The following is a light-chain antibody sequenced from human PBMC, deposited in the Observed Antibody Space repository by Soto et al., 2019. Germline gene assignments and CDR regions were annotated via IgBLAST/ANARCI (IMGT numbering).Light chain of an antibody. CDR3: QQYGSSPWT. CDR2: GAS. V-gene: IGKV3-20*01. J-gene: IGKJ1*01. CDR1: QSVSSSY. Sequence: EIVLTQSPCTPSLSPGERATLSCRASQSVSSSYLAWYQQKPGQAPRLLIYGASSRATGIPERFSGSGSGTDFTLTISRPQPEDFAVYYCQQYGSSPWTFGQGTKVDIK.